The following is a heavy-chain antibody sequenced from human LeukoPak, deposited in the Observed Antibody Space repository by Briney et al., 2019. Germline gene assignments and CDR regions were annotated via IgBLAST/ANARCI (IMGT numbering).Heavy chain of an antibody. CDR3: ASWTSDAFDI. J-gene: IGHJ3*02. CDR1: GGSFTGYY. V-gene: IGHV4-34*01. D-gene: IGHD1-1*01. Sequence: SETLSLTCAVYGGSFTGYYRSWIRQPPGKGLEWIGEINHSGSTNYNPSLKSRVTISVDTSKNQFSLKLSSVTAADTAVYYCASWTSDAFDIWGQGTMVTVSS. CDR2: INHSGST.